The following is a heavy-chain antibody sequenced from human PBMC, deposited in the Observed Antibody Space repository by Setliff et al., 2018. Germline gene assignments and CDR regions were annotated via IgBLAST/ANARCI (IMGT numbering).Heavy chain of an antibody. CDR3: ARLGGSSTSGGFYYFYYYMDV. D-gene: IGHD2-2*01. V-gene: IGHV4-39*01. Sequence: SETLSLTCTVSGGSISRSSYNWGWIRQPPGKGLEWIGSIYYSGSTYYNPSLKSRVTISVDTSKNQFSLNLSSVTAADTAVYYCARLGGSSTSGGFYYFYYYMDVWGKGTTVTVSS. CDR2: IYYSGST. CDR1: GGSISRSSYN. J-gene: IGHJ6*03.